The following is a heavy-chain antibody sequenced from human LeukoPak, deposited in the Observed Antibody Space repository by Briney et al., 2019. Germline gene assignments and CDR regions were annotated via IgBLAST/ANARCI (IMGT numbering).Heavy chain of an antibody. CDR1: GFTFSSYG. V-gene: IGHV3-33*06. Sequence: RPGGSLRLFCAASGFTFSSYGMHWVRQAPGKGLEWVAVIWYDGSNKYYADSVKGRFTISRDNSKNTLYLQMNSLRAEDTAVYYCAKEDPGCWGQGTLVTVSS. CDR3: AKEDPGC. D-gene: IGHD1-14*01. J-gene: IGHJ4*02. CDR2: IWYDGSNK.